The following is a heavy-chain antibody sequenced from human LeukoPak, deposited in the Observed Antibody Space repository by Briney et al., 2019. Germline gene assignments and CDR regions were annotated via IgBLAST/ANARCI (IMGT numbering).Heavy chain of an antibody. CDR2: ISAYNGNT. J-gene: IGHJ4*02. CDR3: ARADSWFGEYDY. Sequence: ASVKVSCKASGGTFSNYSISWVRQAPGQGLEWMGWISAYNGNTNYAQKLQGRVTMTTDTSTSTAYMELRSLRSDDTAVYYCARADSWFGEYDYWGQGTLVTVSS. CDR1: GGTFSNYS. D-gene: IGHD3-10*01. V-gene: IGHV1-18*01.